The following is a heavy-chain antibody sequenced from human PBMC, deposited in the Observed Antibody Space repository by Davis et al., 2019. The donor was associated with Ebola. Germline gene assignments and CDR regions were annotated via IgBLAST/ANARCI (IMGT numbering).Heavy chain of an antibody. CDR2: INPNDGRT. D-gene: IGHD3-22*01. J-gene: IGHJ3*02. CDR1: GYTFTNYY. CDR3: ARARSGGSNGYYGRAFDI. V-gene: IGHV1-46*01. Sequence: ASVKVSCKASGYTFTNYYMHWVRQAPGQGLEWMGMINPNDGRTIYAQKFQGSVTMTRDTSTSTVYMELSSLRSEDTAVYYCARARSGGSNGYYGRAFDIWGQGTMVTVSS.